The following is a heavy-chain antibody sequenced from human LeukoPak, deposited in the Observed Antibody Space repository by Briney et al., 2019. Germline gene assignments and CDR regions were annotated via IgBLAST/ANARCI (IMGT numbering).Heavy chain of an antibody. CDR1: GYSFTNYW. D-gene: IGHD4-11*01. Sequence: GESLKISCWASGYSFTNYWIGWVRQMPGKGLEWMGIIYPGDSDTRYSPSFQGQVTISADKSITTGYLQWSSLKASDTAMYYCARAPTSVSNPYYFDYGGQGALVTVSS. CDR3: ARAPTSVSNPYYFDY. V-gene: IGHV5-51*01. CDR2: IYPGDSDT. J-gene: IGHJ4*02.